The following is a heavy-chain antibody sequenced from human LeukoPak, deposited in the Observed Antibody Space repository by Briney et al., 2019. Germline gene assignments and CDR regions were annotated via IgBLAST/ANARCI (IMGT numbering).Heavy chain of an antibody. Sequence: ASVTVSCKASGYTFTSYDINWVRQATGQGLEWMGWMNPSSGNTGYAQKFQGRVTITRNTSISTAYMELSSLRSEDTAVYYCAKDRRVGATIVFDYWGQGTLVTVSS. D-gene: IGHD1-26*01. CDR3: AKDRRVGATIVFDY. CDR2: MNPSSGNT. J-gene: IGHJ4*02. V-gene: IGHV1-8*03. CDR1: GYTFTSYD.